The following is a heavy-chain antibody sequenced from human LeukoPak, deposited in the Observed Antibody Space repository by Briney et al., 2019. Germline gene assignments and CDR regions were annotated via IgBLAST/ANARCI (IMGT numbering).Heavy chain of an antibody. Sequence: GGYLRLYCAASGFTFSDYYMSWIRQAPGKGLEWVSYISSSGSTIYYADSVKGRFTISRDNAKNSLYLQMNRLRAEDTAVYYCARDIEQVTMTDDAFDIWGQGTMVTVSS. CDR3: ARDIEQVTMTDDAFDI. CDR2: ISSSGSTI. V-gene: IGHV3-11*01. CDR1: GFTFSDYY. D-gene: IGHD3-22*01. J-gene: IGHJ3*02.